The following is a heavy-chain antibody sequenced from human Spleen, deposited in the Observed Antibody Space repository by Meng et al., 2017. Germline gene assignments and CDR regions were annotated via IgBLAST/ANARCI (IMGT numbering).Heavy chain of an antibody. J-gene: IGHJ4*02. D-gene: IGHD4-11*01. CDR2: INPSGGVP. CDR3: ARGWYSNYVDY. CDR1: GYTFTGYY. V-gene: IGHV1-46*01. Sequence: ASVKVSCKTSGYTFTGYYIHWVRQAPGQGREWMALINPSGGVPSYAQKFQDRVTMTRDTSTTTVYMELSSLRSEDTAVYYCARGWYSNYVDYWGQGTLVTVSS.